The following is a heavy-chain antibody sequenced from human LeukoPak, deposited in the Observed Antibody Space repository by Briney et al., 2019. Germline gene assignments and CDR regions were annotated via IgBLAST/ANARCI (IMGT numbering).Heavy chain of an antibody. Sequence: RGSLRLSCAASGFTFSSYSMNWVRQAPGKGLERVSSISSSSSYIYYADSVKGRFTISRDNAKNSLYLQMNSLRAEDTAVYYCARDTRGWQLGARGYYFDYWGQGTLVNVSS. CDR1: GFTFSSYS. CDR3: ARDTRGWQLGARGYYFDY. V-gene: IGHV3-21*01. J-gene: IGHJ4*02. CDR2: ISSSSSYI. D-gene: IGHD6-6*01.